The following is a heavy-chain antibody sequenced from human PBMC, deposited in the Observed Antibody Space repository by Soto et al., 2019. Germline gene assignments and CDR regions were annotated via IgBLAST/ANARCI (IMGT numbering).Heavy chain of an antibody. Sequence: SETLSLTCTVSGGSISSSSYYWGWIRQPPGKGLEWIGSIYYSGSTYYNPSLKSRVTISVDTSKNQFSLKLSSVTAADTAVYYCARVFGFGGMDVWSQGTTVTVSS. CDR1: GGSISSSSYY. V-gene: IGHV4-39*07. CDR3: ARVFGFGGMDV. D-gene: IGHD3-10*01. J-gene: IGHJ6*02. CDR2: IYYSGST.